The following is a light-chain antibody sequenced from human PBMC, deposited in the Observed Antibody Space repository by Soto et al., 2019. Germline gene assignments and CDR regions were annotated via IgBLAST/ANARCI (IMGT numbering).Light chain of an antibody. V-gene: IGKV3-15*01. CDR1: QSVSIN. J-gene: IGKJ1*01. CDR2: GAS. Sequence: EIVLTQSPATLSVSPGETVTLSCRASQSVSINVAWYQQKPGQSPRLLISGASTRATGIPASFSGSGSGTECTLTISSLQSEDFAIYFCQQYYNWPRTFGQGTKV. CDR3: QQYYNWPRT.